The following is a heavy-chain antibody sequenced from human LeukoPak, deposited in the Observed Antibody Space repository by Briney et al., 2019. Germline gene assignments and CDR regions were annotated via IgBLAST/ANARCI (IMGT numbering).Heavy chain of an antibody. Sequence: ASVKVSCKASVYTFISYDINWVRQATGQGLEWMGWMNPNSGNTGYAQKFQGRVTMTRNTSISTAYMELSSLRSEDTAVYYCARGFRCSGGSCYYFDYWGQGTLVTVSS. V-gene: IGHV1-8*01. D-gene: IGHD2-15*01. J-gene: IGHJ4*02. CDR1: VYTFISYD. CDR2: MNPNSGNT. CDR3: ARGFRCSGGSCYYFDY.